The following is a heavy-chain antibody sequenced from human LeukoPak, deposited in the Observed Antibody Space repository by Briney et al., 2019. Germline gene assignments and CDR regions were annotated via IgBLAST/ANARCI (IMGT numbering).Heavy chain of an antibody. J-gene: IGHJ4*02. CDR1: GGSISSGGYY. V-gene: IGHV4-31*03. D-gene: IGHD3-22*01. Sequence: SETLSLTCTVSGGSISSGGYYWSWIRQHPGKGLEWIGYIYYSGSTYYNPSLESRVTISVDTSKNQFSLKLSSVTAADTAVYYCARDQEGSGYRFDYWGQGTLVTVSS. CDR2: IYYSGST. CDR3: ARDQEGSGYRFDY.